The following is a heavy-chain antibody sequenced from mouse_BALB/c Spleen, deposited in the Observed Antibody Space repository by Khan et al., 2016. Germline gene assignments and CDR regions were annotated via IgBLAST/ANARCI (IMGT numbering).Heavy chain of an antibody. CDR3: GRGGGRRGWFDY. CDR2: ISYSGST. Sequence: EVQLQESGPGLVKPSQSLSLTCTVTGYSITSDYAWNWIRQFPGNKLEWMGYISYSGSTSYNPSLKSRISITRDTSKNQFFLQLNSVTTEERDTYYCGRGGGRRGWFDYWGKGTLVTVCA. V-gene: IGHV3-2*02. J-gene: IGHJ3*01. D-gene: IGHD2-12*01. CDR1: GYSITSDYA.